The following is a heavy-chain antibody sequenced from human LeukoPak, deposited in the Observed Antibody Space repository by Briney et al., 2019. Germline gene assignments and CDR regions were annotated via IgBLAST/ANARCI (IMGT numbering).Heavy chain of an antibody. CDR1: GFTVSSNY. D-gene: IGHD4-17*01. V-gene: IGHV3-53*01. CDR2: IYSGGST. CDR3: ARATASRFDY. J-gene: IGHJ4*02. Sequence: GGSLRLSCAASGFTVSSNYMTWLRQAPGKGLEWVSVIYSGGSTYYADSVKGRFTISRDNSKNTLYLQMNSLRAEDTAVYYCARATASRFDYWGQGTLVTVSS.